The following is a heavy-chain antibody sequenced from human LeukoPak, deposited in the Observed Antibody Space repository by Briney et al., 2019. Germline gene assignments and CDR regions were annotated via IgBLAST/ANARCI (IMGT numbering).Heavy chain of an antibody. CDR3: VRDLRAGDY. CDR1: GFTFSSYA. CDR2: ISYDGSNK. J-gene: IGHJ4*02. V-gene: IGHV3-30*07. Sequence: GGSLRLSCAASGFTFSSYAMHWVRQAPGKGLEWVAVISYDGSNKYYADSVKGRFTVSRDNAKNTVYLQINSLRTDDTGVYFCVRDLRAGDYWGQGTLVTVSS.